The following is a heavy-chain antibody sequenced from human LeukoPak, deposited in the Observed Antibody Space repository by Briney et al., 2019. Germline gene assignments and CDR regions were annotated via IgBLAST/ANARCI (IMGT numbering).Heavy chain of an antibody. V-gene: IGHV3-23*01. Sequence: PGGSLRLSCAASGFMFSSYAMSWVRQAPGKGLEWVSTISGGGVSTSYADSVKGRFTISRDNSKNTLFLQMNSLRAEDTAVYYCAKDRNSASYYDGIDGWGQGTTVTVSS. CDR1: GFMFSSYA. CDR2: ISGGGVST. CDR3: AKDRNSASYYDGIDG. D-gene: IGHD4-23*01. J-gene: IGHJ6*02.